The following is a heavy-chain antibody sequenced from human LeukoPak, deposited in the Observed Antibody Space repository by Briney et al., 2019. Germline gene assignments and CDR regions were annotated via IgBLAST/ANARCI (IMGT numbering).Heavy chain of an antibody. CDR1: GGSISSYY. D-gene: IGHD6-13*01. CDR3: VRDSSSPTHNFDY. Sequence: SETLSLTCSVSGGSISSYYWSWIRQPAGKGLEWIGRIYASGSPNYNPSLKSRVTMSVDTSKNQCSLKVSSVTAADTAVYYCVRDSSSPTHNFDYWGQGTLVTVSP. J-gene: IGHJ4*02. V-gene: IGHV4-4*07. CDR2: IYASGSP.